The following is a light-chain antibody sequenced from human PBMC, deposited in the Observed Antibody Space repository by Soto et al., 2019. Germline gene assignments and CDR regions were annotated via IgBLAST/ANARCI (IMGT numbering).Light chain of an antibody. CDR3: AAWDDSLNVYG. J-gene: IGLJ1*01. CDR2: SNN. Sequence: QSVLTQPPSASGTPGQRVTISCSGSSSNIGSNTVNWYQQLPGTAPKLLIYSNNQRPSGVPDRFSGSKSGTSASLAISGLQSEYEADYYCAAWDDSLNVYGIGTGANLNVL. V-gene: IGLV1-44*01. CDR1: SSNIGSNT.